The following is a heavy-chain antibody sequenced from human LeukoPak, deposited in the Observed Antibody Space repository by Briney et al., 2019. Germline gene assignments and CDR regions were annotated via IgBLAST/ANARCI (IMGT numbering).Heavy chain of an antibody. V-gene: IGHV4-38-2*02. D-gene: IGHD6-19*01. CDR2: IYHSGRT. J-gene: IGHJ4*02. CDR1: GYSISSGYY. Sequence: SETLSLTCTVSGYSISSGYYWGWIRQPPGKGLQWIGMIYHSGRTYYNPSLKSRVTISVDTSKNQFSLKLSSVTAADTAVYYCARRTTYIGWLPSESPSCFDYWGQGTLVTVSS. CDR3: ARRTTYIGWLPSESPSCFDY.